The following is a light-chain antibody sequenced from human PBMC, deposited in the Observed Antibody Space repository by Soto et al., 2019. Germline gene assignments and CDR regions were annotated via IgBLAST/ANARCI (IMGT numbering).Light chain of an antibody. CDR1: QSIRSN. CDR3: QQYGTSPRT. Sequence: DIGMTQSPATLSLSPGDSGTLSCRASQSIRSNLAWYQQRPGQAPRLLLYDASSRATGIPDRFSGSGSGTDFTLTISRLEPEDFAVYYCQQYGTSPRTFGQGTK. V-gene: IGKV3-20*01. CDR2: DAS. J-gene: IGKJ1*01.